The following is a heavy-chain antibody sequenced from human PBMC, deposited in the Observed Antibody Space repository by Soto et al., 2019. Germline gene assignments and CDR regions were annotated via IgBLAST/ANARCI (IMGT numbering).Heavy chain of an antibody. D-gene: IGHD3-10*01. CDR3: ARRWGEGRVDY. Sequence: SETLSLTCAVSGGSISSSNWWSWVRQPPGKGLEWIGEIYHSGNTNYNPSLKSRVTMAVDKSRNQFSLKLSSVTAADTAVYYCARRWGEGRVDYWGQGILVTVSS. V-gene: IGHV4-4*02. CDR2: IYHSGNT. J-gene: IGHJ4*02. CDR1: GGSISSSNW.